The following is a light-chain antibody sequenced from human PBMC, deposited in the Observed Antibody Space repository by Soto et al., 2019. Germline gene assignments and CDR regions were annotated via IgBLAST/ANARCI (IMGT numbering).Light chain of an antibody. CDR2: EVN. CDR3: SSYTSSSNPGL. CDR1: STDVGGYNF. Sequence: QSALTRPASVSGSPGQSITISCTGTSTDVGGYNFVSWFQQRPGKAPKLMIYEVNNRPSGISNRFSGSKSGNTASLTISGLQAEDEADYYCSSYTSSSNPGLCGTGTKVTVL. V-gene: IGLV2-14*01. J-gene: IGLJ1*01.